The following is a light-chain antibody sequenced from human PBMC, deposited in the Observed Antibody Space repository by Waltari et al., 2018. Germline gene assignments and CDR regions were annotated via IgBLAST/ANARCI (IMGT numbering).Light chain of an antibody. CDR2: GAS. CDR3: QQYDGSVLT. Sequence: IVLTPSPATLTLTPGQRATLPCRASQTINNNFLVWYQQKRGQAPRLIFDGASSRTTGFPDRFSGSGSGKDFTLTINILKAEDAAVYYCQQYDGSVLTFGGGTKVEI. CDR1: QTINNNF. J-gene: IGKJ4*01. V-gene: IGKV3-20*01.